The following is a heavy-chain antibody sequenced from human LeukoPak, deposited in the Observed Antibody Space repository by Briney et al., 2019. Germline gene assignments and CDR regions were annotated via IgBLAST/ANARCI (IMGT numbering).Heavy chain of an antibody. CDR2: IYYSGST. V-gene: IGHV4-59*01. J-gene: IGHJ3*02. CDR3: ARDLGGYQLLDAYAFDI. D-gene: IGHD2-2*01. Sequence: PSETLSLTCTVSGGSISSYYWSWIRQPPGKGLEWIGYIYYSGSTNYNPSLKSRVTISVDTSKNQFSLKLSSVTAADTAVYYCARDLGGYQLLDAYAFDIWGQGTMVTVSS. CDR1: GGSISSYY.